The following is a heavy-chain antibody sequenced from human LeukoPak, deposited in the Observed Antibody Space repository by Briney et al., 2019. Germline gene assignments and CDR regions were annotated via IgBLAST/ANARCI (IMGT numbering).Heavy chain of an antibody. V-gene: IGHV4-59*12. CDR2: IYYSGST. J-gene: IGHJ5*02. CDR3: ARDGGYCGGDCFPNWFDP. CDR1: GGSISSYY. D-gene: IGHD2-21*02. Sequence: SETLSLTCTVSGGSISSYYWSWIRQPPGKGLEWIGYIYYSGSTNYNPSLKSRVTISVDTSKNQFSLKLSSVTAADTAVYYCARDGGYCGGDCFPNWFDPWGQGTLVTVSS.